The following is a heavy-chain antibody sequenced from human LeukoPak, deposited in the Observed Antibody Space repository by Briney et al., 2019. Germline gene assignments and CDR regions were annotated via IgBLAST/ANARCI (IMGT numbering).Heavy chain of an antibody. CDR2: AYYSGST. J-gene: IGHJ3*02. D-gene: IGHD3-9*01. Sequence: SETLSLTCTVSGDSINNYYWNWIRQPPGKVLEWIGYAYYSGSTNYNPSLTRRVTISIDTSKKHFSLKLSSVSAADTAVYYCARRRVLTGSSRGDAFDIWGQGTVVTVSS. CDR3: ARRRVLTGSSRGDAFDI. CDR1: GDSINNYY. V-gene: IGHV4-59*08.